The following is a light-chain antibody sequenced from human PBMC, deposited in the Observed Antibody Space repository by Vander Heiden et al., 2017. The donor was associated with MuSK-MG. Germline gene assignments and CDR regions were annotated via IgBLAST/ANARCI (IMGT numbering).Light chain of an antibody. Sequence: SDVLTQPPSAAVAPEKTARTTCGGNNIGSKSVHWYEQKPGQAVVMLIYYDSDRRSGIPERCSGSNSGNKATLTISRVEDGDDDDYYCQVWDSSSDLVVFGGGTKL. CDR1: NIGSKS. CDR2: YDS. J-gene: IGLJ2*01. CDR3: QVWDSSSDLVV. V-gene: IGLV3-21*04.